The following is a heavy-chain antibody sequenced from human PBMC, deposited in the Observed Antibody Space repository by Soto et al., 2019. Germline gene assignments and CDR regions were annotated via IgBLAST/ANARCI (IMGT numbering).Heavy chain of an antibody. J-gene: IGHJ3*02. CDR3: AKATPAGEKQWLVYAFDI. CDR2: ISSSGSTI. CDR1: GFTFSDYY. Sequence: GGSLRLSCAASGFTFSDYYMSWIRQAPGKGLEWVSYISSSGSTIYYADSVKDRFTISRDNAKNSLYLQMNSLRAEDTAVYYCAKATPAGEKQWLVYAFDIWGQGTMVTVSS. V-gene: IGHV3-11*01. D-gene: IGHD6-19*01.